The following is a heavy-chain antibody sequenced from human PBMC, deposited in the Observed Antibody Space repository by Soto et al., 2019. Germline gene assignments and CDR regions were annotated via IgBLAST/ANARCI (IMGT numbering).Heavy chain of an antibody. V-gene: IGHV1-69*13. Sequence: SVKVSCKASGGTFSSYAISWVRQAPGQGLEWMGGIIPIFGTANYAQKFQGRVTITADESTSTAYMELSSLRSEDTAVYYCARDWVLYSSSSLLGYLLAPNAYYYGMDVWGQGTTVTVSS. CDR2: IIPIFGTA. CDR3: ARDWVLYSSSSLLGYLLAPNAYYYGMDV. D-gene: IGHD6-6*01. CDR1: GGTFSSYA. J-gene: IGHJ6*02.